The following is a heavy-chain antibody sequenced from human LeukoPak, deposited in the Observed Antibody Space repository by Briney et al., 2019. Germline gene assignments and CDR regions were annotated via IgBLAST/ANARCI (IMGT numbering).Heavy chain of an antibody. CDR2: INRDGSEK. CDR3: ARGGPPPRDY. J-gene: IGHJ4*02. V-gene: IGHV3-7*01. Sequence: GGSLRLSCAASGFIFSNFWMGWARQGPGKGLQWVASINRDGSEKHPVDSVKGRFTISRDNAKNSLYLQMNSLRAEDTAVYYCARGGPPPRDYWGQGTLVTVSS. CDR1: GFIFSNFW.